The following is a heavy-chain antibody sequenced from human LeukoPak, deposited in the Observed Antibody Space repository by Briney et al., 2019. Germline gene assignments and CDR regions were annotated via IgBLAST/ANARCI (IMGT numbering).Heavy chain of an antibody. CDR1: GFTFSSYW. D-gene: IGHD6-19*01. V-gene: IGHV3-7*01. J-gene: IGHJ6*02. CDR2: IKQDGSEK. Sequence: GGSLRLSCAASGFTFSSYWMSWVRQAPGKGLEWVANIKQDGSEKYYVDSVKGRFTISRDNAKNSLYLQMNSLRAEDTAVYYCARDSSISVAGKGDYYYYGMDVWGQGTTVTVSS. CDR3: ARDSSISVAGKGDYYYYGMDV.